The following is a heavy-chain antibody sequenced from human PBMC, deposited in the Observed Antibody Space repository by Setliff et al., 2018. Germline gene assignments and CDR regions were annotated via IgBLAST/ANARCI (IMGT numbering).Heavy chain of an antibody. J-gene: IGHJ4*02. CDR1: GFTFSNYY. CDR3: CSGSYLFVY. Sequence: GGSLRLSCAASGFTFSNYYMTWIRQAPGKGLEWVAFISFGSNYIFYADSVKGRFTISRDNSKNTLYLQMNSLRAEDTAVYYCCSGSYLFVYWGQGSLVTVSS. CDR2: ISFGSNYI. D-gene: IGHD1-26*01. V-gene: IGHV3-21*04.